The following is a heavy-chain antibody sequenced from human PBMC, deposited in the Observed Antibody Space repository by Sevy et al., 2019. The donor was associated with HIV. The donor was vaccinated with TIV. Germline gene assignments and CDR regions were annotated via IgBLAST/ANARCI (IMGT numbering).Heavy chain of an antibody. V-gene: IGHV3-23*01. Sequence: GGSLRLSCVASGFSFSLYAMSWVRQAPGKGLEWVSDSSGGGGSTYYADSVKGRFTISRDTSKNTLSLQMTSLRAEDTAVYYCAKEGTWYGRDYFDYWGQGTLVTVSS. CDR2: SSGGGGST. CDR1: GFSFSLYA. D-gene: IGHD6-13*01. J-gene: IGHJ4*02. CDR3: AKEGTWYGRDYFDY.